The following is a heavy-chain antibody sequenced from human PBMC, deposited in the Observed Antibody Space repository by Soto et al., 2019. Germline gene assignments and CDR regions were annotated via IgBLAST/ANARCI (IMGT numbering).Heavy chain of an antibody. CDR3: AKDREQLVSPTAGAYGMDV. V-gene: IGHV3-23*01. J-gene: IGHJ6*02. CDR2: ISGSGGST. Sequence: GGSLRLSCAASGFTFSSYAMSWVRQAPGKGLEWVSAISGSGGSTYYADSVKGRFIISRDNSKNTLYLQMNSLRAEDTAVYYCAKDREQLVSPTAGAYGMDVWGQGTTVTVSS. CDR1: GFTFSSYA. D-gene: IGHD6-6*01.